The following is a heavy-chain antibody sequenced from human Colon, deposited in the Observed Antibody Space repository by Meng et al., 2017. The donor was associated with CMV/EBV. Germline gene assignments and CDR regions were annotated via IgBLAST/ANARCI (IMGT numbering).Heavy chain of an antibody. CDR1: GISVSGNY. CDR3: ARVSSAGLALDV. Sequence: GGSLRLSCVVSGISVSGNYMTWVRQAPGKGLEWLSVIYSTGRTFYADSAKGRFTISRDTSQNTVYLQMDTLRVEDTAMYYCARVSSAGLALDVWGQGTTVTVSS. CDR2: IYSTGRT. D-gene: IGHD6-19*01. V-gene: IGHV3-53*01. J-gene: IGHJ6*02.